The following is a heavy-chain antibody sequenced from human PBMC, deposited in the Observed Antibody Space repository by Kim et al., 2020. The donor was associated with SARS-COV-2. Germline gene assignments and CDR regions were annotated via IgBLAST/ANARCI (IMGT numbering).Heavy chain of an antibody. J-gene: IGHJ6*02. CDR3: ARGPRLWFGTVRGMDV. V-gene: IGHV1-18*01. Sequence: ASVKVSCKASGYTFTSYGISWVRQAPGQGLEWMGWISAYNGNTNYAQKLQGRVTMTTDTSTSTAYMELRSLRSDDTAVYYCARGPRLWFGTVRGMDVWGQGTTVTVSS. D-gene: IGHD3-10*01. CDR1: GYTFTSYG. CDR2: ISAYNGNT.